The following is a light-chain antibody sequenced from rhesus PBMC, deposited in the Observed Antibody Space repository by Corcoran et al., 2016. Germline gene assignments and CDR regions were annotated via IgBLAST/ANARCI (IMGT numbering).Light chain of an antibody. V-gene: IGKV1-32*01. CDR1: QDINSY. CDR3: RQYDSLPFT. CDR2: NAN. J-gene: IGKJ3*01. Sequence: DTQMTQSPSSLSGSVGDRVTITCWASQDINSYLNWYQQRPGKAPKLLFYNANRLESGVPSRFSGNGSGTEFTLTISSLQPDDFATSFCRQYDSLPFTFGPGPKLDI.